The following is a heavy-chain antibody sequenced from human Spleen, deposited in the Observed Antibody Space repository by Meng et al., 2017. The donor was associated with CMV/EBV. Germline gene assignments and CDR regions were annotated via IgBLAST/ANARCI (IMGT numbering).Heavy chain of an antibody. D-gene: IGHD3-10*01. CDR2: INPNNGGT. CDR1: GYTFTDYY. J-gene: IGHJ3*02. V-gene: IGHV1-2*02. CDR3: ARGGSESYYDAFHI. Sequence: SGYTFTDYYIHWVRQAPGQGLEWMGWINPNNGGTKYSQKFQGRVTMTRDTSIQTAYMDLRRLTSDDSAVYYCARGGSESYYDAFHIWGQGTMVTVSS.